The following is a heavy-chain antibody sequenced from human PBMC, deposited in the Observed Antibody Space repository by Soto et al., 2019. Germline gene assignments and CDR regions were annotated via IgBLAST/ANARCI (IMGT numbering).Heavy chain of an antibody. D-gene: IGHD2-2*01. CDR3: VKVLARGVGVPRFYFDS. J-gene: IGHJ4*02. CDR2: INADGTST. V-gene: IGHV3-74*01. CDR1: GFTFSNSW. Sequence: GGSLRLSCAASGFTFSNSWMHWVRQVSGKGLEWVSRINADGTSTSYADSVKGRFTISRDNAKNTLYLHVNSLRAEDTAVYYCVKVLARGVGVPRFYFDSWGQGALVTVS.